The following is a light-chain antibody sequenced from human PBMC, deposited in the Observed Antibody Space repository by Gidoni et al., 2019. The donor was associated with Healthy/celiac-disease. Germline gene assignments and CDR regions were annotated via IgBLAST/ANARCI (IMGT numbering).Light chain of an antibody. V-gene: IGKV3-11*01. J-gene: IGKJ5*01. CDR1: QSVSSY. CDR3: QQRSNWPPSIT. Sequence: EIVLTKSPATLSLTPGERDTLSCRASQSVSSYLAWYQQKPCQAPRLLIYDASNRATGIPAMFSGSWSGTDFSLTISSLEPEDFAVYFCQQRSNWPPSITFGQGTRLEIK. CDR2: DAS.